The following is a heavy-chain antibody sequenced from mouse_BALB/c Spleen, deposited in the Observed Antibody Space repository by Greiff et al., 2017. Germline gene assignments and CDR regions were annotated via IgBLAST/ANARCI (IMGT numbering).Heavy chain of an antibody. D-gene: IGHD1-1*01. Sequence: VQLKESGPQLVRPGASVKISCKASGYSFTSYWMHWVKQRPGQGLEWIGMIDPENGDTEYAPKFQGKATMTADTSSNTAYLQLSSLTSEDTAVYYCNAFSGSSPWFAYWGQGTLVTVSA. V-gene: IGHV14-4*02. CDR2: IDPENGDT. CDR1: GYSFTSYW. J-gene: IGHJ3*01. CDR3: NAFSGSSPWFAY.